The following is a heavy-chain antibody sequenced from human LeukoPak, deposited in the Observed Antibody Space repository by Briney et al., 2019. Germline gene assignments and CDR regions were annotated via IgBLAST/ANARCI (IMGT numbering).Heavy chain of an antibody. CDR2: INHSGSA. D-gene: IGHD1-26*01. Sequence: GSLRLSCAASGFTFSDYYTSWIRQPPGKGLEWIGEINHSGSANYNPSLKSRVTISVDTSKNQFSLKLSSVTAADTAVYYCARGTGRLLRYYYGMDVWGQGTSVTVSS. CDR1: GFTFSDYY. CDR3: ARGTGRLLRYYYGMDV. V-gene: IGHV4-34*01. J-gene: IGHJ6*02.